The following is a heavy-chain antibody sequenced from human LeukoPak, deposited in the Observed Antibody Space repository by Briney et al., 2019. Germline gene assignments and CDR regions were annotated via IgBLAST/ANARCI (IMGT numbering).Heavy chain of an antibody. CDR2: VYYSGST. D-gene: IGHD6-19*01. Sequence: SETLSLTCTVSGGSISSYYWSWIRQAPGKGLEWIGYVYYSGSTNYNPSLKSRITVSVDTSKSQFSLKLTSVTAADTAVYHCARVGSGGAWFDFWGQGTLVSVSS. CDR3: ARVGSGGAWFDF. CDR1: GGSISSYY. J-gene: IGHJ4*02. V-gene: IGHV4-59*01.